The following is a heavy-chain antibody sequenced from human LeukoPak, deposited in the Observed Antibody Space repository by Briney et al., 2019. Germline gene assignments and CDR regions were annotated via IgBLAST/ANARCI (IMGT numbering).Heavy chain of an antibody. Sequence: PSETLSLTCTVSGGSISSYYWSWIRQPPGEGLEWIGYIYYSGSTNYNPSLKSRVTISVDTSKNQFSLKLSSVTAADTAVYYCARGDLWELGHHAFDIWGQGTMVTVSS. D-gene: IGHD1-26*01. J-gene: IGHJ3*02. CDR2: IYYSGST. CDR3: ARGDLWELGHHAFDI. CDR1: GGSISSYY. V-gene: IGHV4-59*01.